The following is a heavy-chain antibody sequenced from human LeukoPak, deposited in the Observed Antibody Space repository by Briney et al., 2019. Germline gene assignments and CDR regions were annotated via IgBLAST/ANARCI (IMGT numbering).Heavy chain of an antibody. J-gene: IGHJ4*02. V-gene: IGHV4-59*08. CDR2: IYYSGST. CDR3: ARLREEYLVDY. CDR1: GGSISSYY. D-gene: IGHD1-26*01. Sequence: SRTLSLTCTVSGGSISSYYWSWIRQPPGKGLEWIGYIYYSGSTNYNPSLKSRVTISVDTSKNQFSLKLSSVTAADTAVYYCARLREEYLVDYWGQGTLVTVSS.